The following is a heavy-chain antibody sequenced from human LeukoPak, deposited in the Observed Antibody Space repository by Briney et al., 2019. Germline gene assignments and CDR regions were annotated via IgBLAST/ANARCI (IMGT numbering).Heavy chain of an antibody. J-gene: IGHJ4*02. D-gene: IGHD3-3*01. V-gene: IGHV3-23*01. CDR2: ISGSGGST. CDR1: GFTFSSYA. CDR3: AKAETRSLEWLLFAY. Sequence: GGSLRLSCAASGFTFSSYAMSWVRQAPGKGLEWVSAISGSGGSTYYADSVKGRFTISRDNSKNTLYLQMNSLRAEDTAVYYCAKAETRSLEWLLFAYWGQGTLVTVSS.